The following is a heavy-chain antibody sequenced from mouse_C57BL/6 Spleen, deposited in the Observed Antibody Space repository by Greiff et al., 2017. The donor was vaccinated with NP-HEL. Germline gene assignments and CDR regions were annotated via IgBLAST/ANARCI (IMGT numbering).Heavy chain of an antibody. D-gene: IGHD3-3*01. Sequence: EVKLMESGEGLVKPGGSLKLSCAASGFTFSSYSMSWVRQTPEKRLEWVAYISSGGDYFSSADTVKVRFPISSDSARNTLYLQISSLKSENTAMYYCKRDGRAFDYWGQGTTLTVSS. CDR1: GFTFSSYS. J-gene: IGHJ2*01. CDR2: ISSGGDYF. V-gene: IGHV5-9-1*02. CDR3: KRDGRAFDY.